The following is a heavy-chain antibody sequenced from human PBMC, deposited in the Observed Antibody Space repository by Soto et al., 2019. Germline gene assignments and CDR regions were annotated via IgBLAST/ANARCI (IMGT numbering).Heavy chain of an antibody. D-gene: IGHD6-6*01. CDR3: ARDLGGSSSYLGY. Sequence: GASVKVSCKASGYTFTGRYIRWVRQAPGQGLEWMGWINPASGGATYAQKFQGRVSLTRDTSNSIAYMELSSLRSDDTAVYFCARDLGGSSSYLGYWGQGTPVTVSS. CDR2: INPASGGA. V-gene: IGHV1-2*02. CDR1: GYTFTGRY. J-gene: IGHJ4*02.